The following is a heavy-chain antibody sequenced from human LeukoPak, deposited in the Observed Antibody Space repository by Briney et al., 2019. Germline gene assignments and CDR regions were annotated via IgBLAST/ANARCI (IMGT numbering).Heavy chain of an antibody. V-gene: IGHV1-69*04. J-gene: IGHJ4*02. Sequence: GASVKVSCKASGGTFSSYAISWVRQAPGQGLEWMGRIIPILDIANYAQKFQGRVTITADKSTSTAYMELSSLRSEDTAVNYCARDLGYSGYVGKFDYWGQGTLVTVSS. D-gene: IGHD5-12*01. CDR3: ARDLGYSGYVGKFDY. CDR2: IIPILDIA. CDR1: GGTFSSYA.